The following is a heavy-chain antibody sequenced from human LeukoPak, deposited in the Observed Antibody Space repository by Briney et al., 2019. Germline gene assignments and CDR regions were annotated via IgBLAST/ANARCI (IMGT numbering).Heavy chain of an antibody. Sequence: GASVKISCKASRYPFTTYALNWVRQAPGQGLEWMGWINTNTGNPTYAQGFTGRFVFSLDTSVSTAYLQISSLKAEDTAVYYCARGWGRTNIAVAGSWFDPWGQGTLVTVSS. CDR3: ARGWGRTNIAVAGSWFDP. CDR1: RYPFTTYA. D-gene: IGHD6-19*01. CDR2: INTNTGNP. V-gene: IGHV7-4-1*02. J-gene: IGHJ5*02.